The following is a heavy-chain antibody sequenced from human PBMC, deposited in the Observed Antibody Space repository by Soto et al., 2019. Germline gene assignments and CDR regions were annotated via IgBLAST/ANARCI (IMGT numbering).Heavy chain of an antibody. CDR1: GFTFSSYG. Sequence: GGSLRLSCAASGFTFSSYGMHWVRQAPGKGLEWVAVIWYDGSNKYYADSVKGRFTISRDNSKNTLYLQMNSLRAEDTAVYYCARDLSTYYYDSSGYHNWFDPWGQGTLVTVPS. D-gene: IGHD3-22*01. CDR2: IWYDGSNK. CDR3: ARDLSTYYYDSSGYHNWFDP. J-gene: IGHJ5*02. V-gene: IGHV3-33*01.